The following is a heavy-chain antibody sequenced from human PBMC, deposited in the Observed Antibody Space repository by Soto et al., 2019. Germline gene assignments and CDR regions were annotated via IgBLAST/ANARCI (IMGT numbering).Heavy chain of an antibody. V-gene: IGHV1-8*01. CDR3: ARQWELSGYYYGMDV. CDR1: GYTFTSYD. D-gene: IGHD3-16*02. CDR2: MNPNSGNT. J-gene: IGHJ6*02. Sequence: QLQLVQSGAEVKKPGASVKVSCKASGYTFTSYDINWVRQATGQGLEWMGWMNPNSGNTGYAQKFQGRVTMTRDTSISTAYMELSSLRSEDTAVYYCARQWELSGYYYGMDVWGQGTTVTVSS.